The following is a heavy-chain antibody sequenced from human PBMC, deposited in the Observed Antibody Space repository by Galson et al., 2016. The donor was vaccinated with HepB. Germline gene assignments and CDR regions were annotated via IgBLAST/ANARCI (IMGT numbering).Heavy chain of an antibody. D-gene: IGHD2-2*02. CDR2: MSYDRSNE. CDR1: GFTFRNYG. V-gene: IGHV3-30*18. J-gene: IGHJ3*02. Sequence: SLRLSCAASGFTFRNYGMHWVRQAPGKGLEWVAVMSYDRSNEYYADSVKGRFAISRDNSKNTLYLQMNSLRAEDTALYYCAKAPLGGYCSSTSCYRGGAFDIWGQRTMVTVSS. CDR3: AKAPLGGYCSSTSCYRGGAFDI.